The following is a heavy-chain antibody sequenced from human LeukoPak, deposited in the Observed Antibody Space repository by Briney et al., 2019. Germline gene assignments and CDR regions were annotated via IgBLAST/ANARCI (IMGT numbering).Heavy chain of an antibody. Sequence: GDSLPHSCSLWWLHYSIYWMRWLRAARGKGLECVANIKQEGSEKYYVDPLKGRFTISRDNAKNSLYLQMNSLRAEDTAVYYCARDVTFGVDYYYGMDVWGQGTKVSVCS. CDR2: IKQEGSEK. V-gene: IGHV3-7*05. CDR3: ARDVTFGVDYYYGMDV. D-gene: IGHD3-3*01. CDR1: WLHYSIYW. J-gene: IGHJ6*01.